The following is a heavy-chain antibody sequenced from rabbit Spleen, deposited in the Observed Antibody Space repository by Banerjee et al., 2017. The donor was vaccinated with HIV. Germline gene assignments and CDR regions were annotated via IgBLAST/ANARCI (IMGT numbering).Heavy chain of an antibody. Sequence: NLQVSGGGLVQSDGALKFSCTASGFTLSSYYMNWVRQAPGKGLEWIGYIDPVFGITYYANWVNGRFSISRENAQNTMFLQMTSPPAADTAPYCCARDGAGGSYFGLGGPGTLVTVS. J-gene: IGHJ4*01. D-gene: IGHD8-1*01. CDR2: IDPVFGIT. CDR1: GFTLSSYY. V-gene: IGHV1S7*01. CDR3: ARDGAGGSYFGL.